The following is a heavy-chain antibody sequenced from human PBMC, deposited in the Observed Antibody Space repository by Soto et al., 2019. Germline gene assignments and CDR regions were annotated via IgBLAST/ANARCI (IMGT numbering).Heavy chain of an antibody. CDR1: GGTFSSYT. V-gene: IGHV1-69*02. CDR3: ARDMEWLLSTDAFDI. CDR2: IIPILGIA. D-gene: IGHD3-3*01. J-gene: IGHJ3*02. Sequence: SVKVSCKASGGTFSSYTISWVRQAPGQGLEWMGRIIPILGIANYAQKFQGRVTITADKSTSTAYMELSSLRSEDTAVYYCARDMEWLLSTDAFDIWGQGTMVTVSS.